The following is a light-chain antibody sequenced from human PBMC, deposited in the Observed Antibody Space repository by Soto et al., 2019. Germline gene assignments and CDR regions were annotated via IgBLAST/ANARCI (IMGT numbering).Light chain of an antibody. CDR1: SSDVGGYYY. J-gene: IGLJ2*01. V-gene: IGLV2-8*01. Sequence: QSALTQPPSASGSPGQSVTISCTGTSSDVGGYYYVSWYQQHPGKAPKLMIYEVSKRPSGVPDRFSGSKSGNTASLTVSGLQAEDEADYYCSSYAGSNNFGVLFGGGTQLTVL. CDR3: SSYAGSNNFGVL. CDR2: EVS.